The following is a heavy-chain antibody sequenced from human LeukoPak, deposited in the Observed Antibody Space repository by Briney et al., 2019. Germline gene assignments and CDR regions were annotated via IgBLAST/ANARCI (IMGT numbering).Heavy chain of an antibody. CDR1: GGSFSGYY. V-gene: IGHV4-34*01. CDR2: INHSGST. Sequence: PSETLSLTCAVYGGSFSGYYWSWIRQPPGKGLEWIGEINHSGSTNYNPSLKSRVTISVDTSKNQFSLKLSSVTAADTAVYYCARKAPSFGVVKGAFDIWGQGTMVTVSS. J-gene: IGHJ3*02. D-gene: IGHD3-3*01. CDR3: ARKAPSFGVVKGAFDI.